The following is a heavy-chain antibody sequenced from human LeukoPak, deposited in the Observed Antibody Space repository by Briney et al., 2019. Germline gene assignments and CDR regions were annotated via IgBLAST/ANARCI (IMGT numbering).Heavy chain of an antibody. J-gene: IGHJ3*01. V-gene: IGHV4-59*01. D-gene: IGHD4-17*01. CDR1: GGSISGNY. Sequence: PSETLSLTCTVSGGSISGNYWSWIRQPPGKGLEWIGYIHYSGSTNYNPSLKSRVTMSVDTSKRQFSLKLSSVTAADTAVYNCAREGTVTTRASDLWGQGTMVTVSS. CDR2: IHYSGST. CDR3: AREGTVTTRASDL.